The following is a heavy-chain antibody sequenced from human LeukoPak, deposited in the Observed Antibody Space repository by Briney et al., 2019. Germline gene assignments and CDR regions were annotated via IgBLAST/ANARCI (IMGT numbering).Heavy chain of an antibody. J-gene: IGHJ4*02. CDR2: ISYDGSNK. CDR3: AKDLVMAAVGTDYFDY. V-gene: IGHV3-30*18. D-gene: IGHD6-13*01. Sequence: GGSLRLSCAASGFTFSSYGMHWVRQAPGKGLEWVAVISYDGSNKYYADSVKGRFTISRDNSKNTLYLQMNSLRAEDTAVYYCAKDLVMAAVGTDYFDYWGQGTLVTVSS. CDR1: GFTFSSYG.